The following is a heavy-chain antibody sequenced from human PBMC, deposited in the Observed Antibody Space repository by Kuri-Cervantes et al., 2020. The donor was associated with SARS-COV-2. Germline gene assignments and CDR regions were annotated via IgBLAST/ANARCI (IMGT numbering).Heavy chain of an antibody. D-gene: IGHD5-18*01. Sequence: ASVKVSCKASGYTFTSYGISWVRQAPGQGLEWMGWINPNSGGTNYAQKFQGRVTMTRDTSISTAYMELSRLRSDDTAVYYCARVPGIYSYGPPHFDYWGQGTLVTVSS. CDR2: INPNSGGT. CDR1: GYTFTSYG. V-gene: IGHV1-2*02. CDR3: ARVPGIYSYGPPHFDY. J-gene: IGHJ4*02.